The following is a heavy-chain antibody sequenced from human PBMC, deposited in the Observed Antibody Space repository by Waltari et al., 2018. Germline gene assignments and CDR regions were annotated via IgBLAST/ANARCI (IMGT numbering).Heavy chain of an antibody. Sequence: YWSWIRQPPGKGLEWIGEINHSGSTNYNPSLKSRVTISVDTSKNQFSLKLSSVTAADTAVYYCARVFYGSGSYKYYYYYGMDVWGQGTTVTVSS. D-gene: IGHD3-10*01. CDR1: Y. J-gene: IGHJ6*02. CDR3: ARVFYGSGSYKYYYYYGMDV. V-gene: IGHV4-34*01. CDR2: INHSGST.